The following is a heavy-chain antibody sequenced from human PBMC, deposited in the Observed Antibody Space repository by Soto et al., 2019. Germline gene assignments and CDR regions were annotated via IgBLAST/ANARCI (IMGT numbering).Heavy chain of an antibody. J-gene: IGHJ6*02. V-gene: IGHV5-10-1*01. CDR1: GYSFTSYW. D-gene: IGHD5-18*01. CDR3: ASRVDTAIVGGNTLYYSYCMDV. CDR2: IDPSDSYT. Sequence: GEALKISCKGSGYSFTSYWISWVRQMPGKDLEWMGRIDPSDSYTNYSPSFQGHVTISADKSISTAYLQWSSLKASDTAMYYCASRVDTAIVGGNTLYYSYCMDVWYQGPMVTLFS.